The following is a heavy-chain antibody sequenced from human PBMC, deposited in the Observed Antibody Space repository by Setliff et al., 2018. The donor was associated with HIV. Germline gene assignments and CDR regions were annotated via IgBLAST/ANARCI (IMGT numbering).Heavy chain of an antibody. CDR2: IKKSSDGGKT. CDR1: GFTFNNAR. J-gene: IGHJ6*02. D-gene: IGHD2-21*01. V-gene: IGHV3-15*01. CDR3: ATDNGPSYSMDI. Sequence: GESLKISCVASGFTFNNARMNWVRQAPGKGLEWLGRIKKSSDGGKTDDASPVKGRFTISRDDSKNTLYLQMNSLKTEDTGVYFCATDNGPSYSMDIWGQGTTVTVSS.